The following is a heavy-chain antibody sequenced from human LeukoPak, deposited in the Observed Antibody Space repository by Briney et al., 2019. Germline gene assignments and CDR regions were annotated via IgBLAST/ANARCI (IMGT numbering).Heavy chain of an antibody. CDR3: ARGGGSSGFDP. Sequence: ASANVSCTPSGYTFTSYGISGVRPAPGQGREWMGWISAYNGNTNYAQKLQGRVTMTTDTTTSTAYMELRSLRSDDTVVYYCARGGGSSGFDPWGQGTLVTVSS. CDR2: ISAYNGNT. D-gene: IGHD6-19*01. J-gene: IGHJ5*02. CDR1: GYTFTSYG. V-gene: IGHV1-18*01.